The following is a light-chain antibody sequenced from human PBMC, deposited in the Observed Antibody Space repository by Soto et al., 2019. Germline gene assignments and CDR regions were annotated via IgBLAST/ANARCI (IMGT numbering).Light chain of an antibody. V-gene: IGKV3-11*01. CDR3: QQRGNWPRT. CDR2: DAS. CDR1: QSVSSY. J-gene: IGKJ4*02. Sequence: EIVLTQSPATLSVSPGERATLSWRASQSVSSYIAWYQQKPGQAPRLLIYDASNRATGVPARFSVSGSGADFTLTISSLEPEDFAVYYCQQRGNWPRTFGGGTKVDIK.